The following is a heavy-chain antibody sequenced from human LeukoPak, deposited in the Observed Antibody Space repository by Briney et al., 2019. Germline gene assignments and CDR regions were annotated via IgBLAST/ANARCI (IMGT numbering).Heavy chain of an antibody. D-gene: IGHD6-13*01. Sequence: SVKVSCKASGGTFSSYAISWVRQAPGQGLEWMGRIIPILGIANYAQKFQGRVTITADKSTSTAYMELSSLRSEDTAVYYCAALRIAAAGDCYYYGMDVWGQGTTVTVSS. CDR2: IIPILGIA. CDR3: AALRIAAAGDCYYYGMDV. CDR1: GGTFSSYA. J-gene: IGHJ6*02. V-gene: IGHV1-69*04.